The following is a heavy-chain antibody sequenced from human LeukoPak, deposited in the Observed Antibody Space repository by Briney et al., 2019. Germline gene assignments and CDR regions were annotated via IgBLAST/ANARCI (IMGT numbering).Heavy chain of an antibody. V-gene: IGHV3-23*01. D-gene: IGHD2-15*01. CDR2: ITGSGGST. CDR1: GFTFSNYA. Sequence: GGSLRLSCAASGFTFSNYAMSWVRQAPGKGLEWVSAITGSGGSTYYADSVKGRFTISRDNSKNTVYLQMNSLRAEDTAVYYCAKSGVVVVAPYDFWVQGTLVTVSS. CDR3: AKSGVVVVAPYDF. J-gene: IGHJ4*02.